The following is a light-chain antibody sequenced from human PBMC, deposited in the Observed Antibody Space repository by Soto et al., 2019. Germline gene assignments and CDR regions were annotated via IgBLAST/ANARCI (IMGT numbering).Light chain of an antibody. CDR3: QQYDNWPPYT. Sequence: EIVMTQSPATLSVSPGESATLSCRASQTIRRDLAWYQQKPGQAPRLLIYGASTRATGIPARFSGSGYGTEFTLTISSLQSEDFAVYYCQQYDNWPPYTFGQGTKVEIK. CDR1: QTIRRD. CDR2: GAS. J-gene: IGKJ2*01. V-gene: IGKV3-15*01.